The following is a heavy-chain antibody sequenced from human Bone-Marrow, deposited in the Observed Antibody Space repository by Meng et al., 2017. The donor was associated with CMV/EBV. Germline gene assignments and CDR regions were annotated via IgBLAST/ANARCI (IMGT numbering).Heavy chain of an antibody. J-gene: IGHJ6*02. CDR3: ARVWGYSNYLYYYYGMDV. Sequence: ASVKVSCKASGGTFSSYTISWVRQAPGQGLEWMGIINPSGGSTSYAQKFQGRVTMTRGTSTSTVYMELSSLRSEDTAVYYCARVWGYSNYLYYYYGMDVWGQGTTVTVSS. CDR2: INPSGGST. CDR1: GGTFSSYT. V-gene: IGHV1-46*01. D-gene: IGHD4-11*01.